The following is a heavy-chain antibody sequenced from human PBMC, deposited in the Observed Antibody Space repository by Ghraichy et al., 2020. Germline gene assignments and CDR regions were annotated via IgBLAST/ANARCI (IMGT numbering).Heavy chain of an antibody. CDR3: ARGPVGGLGVLDHFDF. V-gene: IGHV4-39*07. Sequence: SETLSLTCSVSGASITRSNYYWGWIRQSPGKALEWIGSLYGSANTYYNPSLKSRVTISVDTSKSQFSLRVTPVTAADTAVYYCARGPVGGLGVLDHFDFWGQGTLVSVSS. CDR1: GASITRSNYY. CDR2: LYGSANT. J-gene: IGHJ4*02. D-gene: IGHD1-1*01.